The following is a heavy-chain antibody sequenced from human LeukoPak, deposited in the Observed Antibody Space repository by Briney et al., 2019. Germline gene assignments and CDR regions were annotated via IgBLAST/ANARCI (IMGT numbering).Heavy chain of an antibody. Sequence: SETLSLTCAVYGGSFSGYYWNWIRQPPGKGLEWIGEINHSGSTDYNPSLKSRVTISIDTSKNQFSLRLSSVTAADTAVYYCARWDRSGYDLDYWGQGTLVTVSS. J-gene: IGHJ4*02. CDR1: GGSFSGYY. CDR2: INHSGST. CDR3: ARWDRSGYDLDY. V-gene: IGHV4-34*01. D-gene: IGHD5-12*01.